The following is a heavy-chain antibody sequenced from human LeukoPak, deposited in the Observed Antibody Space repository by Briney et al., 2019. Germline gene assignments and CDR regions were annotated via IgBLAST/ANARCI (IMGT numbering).Heavy chain of an antibody. Sequence: SQTLSLTCTVSACSISSGGYYWSWIRQHPGKGLEWIGYIYYSGRTYYNPSLKSRVTISVDTSKNQFSLKLSSVTAADTAVYYCARDLRYRGGFDYWGQGTLVTVSS. D-gene: IGHD3-10*01. CDR1: ACSISSGGYY. CDR2: IYYSGRT. CDR3: ARDLRYRGGFDY. V-gene: IGHV4-31*03. J-gene: IGHJ4*02.